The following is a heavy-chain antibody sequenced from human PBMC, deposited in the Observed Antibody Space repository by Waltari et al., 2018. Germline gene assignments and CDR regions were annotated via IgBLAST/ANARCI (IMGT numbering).Heavy chain of an antibody. CDR1: GGSISSSSYY. Sequence: QLQLQESGPGLVKPSETLSLTCTVSGGSISSSSYYWGWIRQPPGKGLEWIGGIYYSGGTYYNPSLKSRVTISVDTSKNQFSLKLSSVTAADTAVYYCARDSTVTTLGIDIWGQGTMVTVSS. D-gene: IGHD4-17*01. CDR3: ARDSTVTTLGIDI. CDR2: IYYSGGT. V-gene: IGHV4-39*02. J-gene: IGHJ3*02.